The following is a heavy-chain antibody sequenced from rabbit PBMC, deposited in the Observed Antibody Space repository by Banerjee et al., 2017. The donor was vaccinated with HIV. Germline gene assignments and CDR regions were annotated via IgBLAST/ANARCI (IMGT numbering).Heavy chain of an antibody. CDR1: GFDFSSYG. Sequence: QEQLVESGGGLVQPGGSLKLSCKASGFDFSSYGVSWVRQAPGKGLEWIGCIYTGSSGSTYYASWAKGRFTISKTSSTTVTLQMTSLTAADTATYFCARSSSAYYFFDLWGQGTLVTVS. J-gene: IGHJ4*01. D-gene: IGHD1-1*01. V-gene: IGHV1S45*01. CDR2: IYTGSSGST. CDR3: ARSSSAYYFFDL.